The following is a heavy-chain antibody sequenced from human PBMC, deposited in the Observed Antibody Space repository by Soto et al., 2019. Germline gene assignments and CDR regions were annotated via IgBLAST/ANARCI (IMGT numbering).Heavy chain of an antibody. CDR3: ARRWGWYFDY. CDR1: GGSISSYY. V-gene: IGHV4-59*08. J-gene: IGHJ4*02. CDR2: IYYSGST. D-gene: IGHD3-16*01. Sequence: QVQLQESGPGLVKPSETLSLTCTVSGGSISSYYWSWIRQPPGKGLEWIGYIYYSGSTNYNPSLKRRVTISVDTSKNQFSLKLSSVTAADTAVYYCARRWGWYFDYWGQGTLVTVSS.